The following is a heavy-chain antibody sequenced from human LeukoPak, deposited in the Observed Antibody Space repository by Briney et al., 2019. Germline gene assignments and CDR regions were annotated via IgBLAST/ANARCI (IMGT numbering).Heavy chain of an antibody. CDR2: INSDGSST. D-gene: IGHD3-9*01. CDR3: ARVALWSVRYFDWLLQNGAFDI. J-gene: IGHJ3*02. CDR1: GFTFSSYW. Sequence: PGGSLRLSCAASGFTFSSYWMHWVRQAPGKGLVWVSRINSDGSSTSYADSVKGRFTISRDNAKNTLYLQMNSLRAEDTAVYYCARVALWSVRYFDWLLQNGAFDIWGQGTMVTVSS. V-gene: IGHV3-74*01.